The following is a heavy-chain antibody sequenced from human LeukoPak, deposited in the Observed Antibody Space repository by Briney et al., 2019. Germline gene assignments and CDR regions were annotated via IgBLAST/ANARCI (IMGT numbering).Heavy chain of an antibody. Sequence: ASVKVSCKVSGYTLTELSMHWVRQAPGKGLEWMGGFDPEDGETIYAQKFQGRVTMTEDTSTDTAYMELSSLRSEDTAVYYCASISDSSGWYSEGSYYYMDVWGKGTTVTVSS. CDR2: FDPEDGET. J-gene: IGHJ6*03. CDR3: ASISDSSGWYSEGSYYYMDV. CDR1: GYTLTELS. V-gene: IGHV1-24*01. D-gene: IGHD6-19*01.